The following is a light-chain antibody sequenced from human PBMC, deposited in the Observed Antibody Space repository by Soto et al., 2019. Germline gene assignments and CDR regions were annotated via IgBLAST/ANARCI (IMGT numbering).Light chain of an antibody. V-gene: IGLV1-40*01. CDR3: QSDDTNLRGV. Sequence: QSVLTQPPSVSGAPGQRVTISCTGSSSNIGAGYDVHWYQQFPGTAPKLLIYANNNRPSGVPVRFSASKSGTSASLAITGLDDDDEAYYYCQSDDTNLRGVFGTGTKLTVL. CDR1: SSNIGAGYD. J-gene: IGLJ1*01. CDR2: ANN.